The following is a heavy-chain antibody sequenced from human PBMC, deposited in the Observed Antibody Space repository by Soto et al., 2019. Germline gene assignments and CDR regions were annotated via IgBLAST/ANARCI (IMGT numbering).Heavy chain of an antibody. CDR2: IWYDGSNK. J-gene: IGHJ4*02. V-gene: IGHV3-33*01. D-gene: IGHD3-22*01. CDR1: GFTFSSYG. Sequence: QVQLVESGGGVVQPGRSLRLSCAASGFTFSSYGMHWVRQAPGKGLEWVAVIWYDGSNKYYADSVKGRFTISRDNSKNTLYLQMNSLRAADTAVYYCAREYYYDSSGSDLDYWGQGTLVTVSS. CDR3: AREYYYDSSGSDLDY.